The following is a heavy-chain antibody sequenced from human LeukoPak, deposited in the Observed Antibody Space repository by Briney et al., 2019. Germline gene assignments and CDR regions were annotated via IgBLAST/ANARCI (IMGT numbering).Heavy chain of an antibody. CDR3: ARESSSWYEGDAFDI. V-gene: IGHV3-66*01. CDR2: IYSGGSS. J-gene: IGHJ3*02. CDR1: GFTVSSTY. Sequence: GGSLRLSCAASGFTVSSTYMSWVRQAPGKGLEWVSVIYSGGSSYYADSVKGRFTISRDNSKNTLYLQMNSLRSEDTVVYYCARESSSWYEGDAFDIWGQGTMVTVSS. D-gene: IGHD6-13*01.